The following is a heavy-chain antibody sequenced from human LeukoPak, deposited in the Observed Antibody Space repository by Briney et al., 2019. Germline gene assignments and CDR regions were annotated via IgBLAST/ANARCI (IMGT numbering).Heavy chain of an antibody. Sequence: GGSLRLSCAASGLTFSNSWMHWVRHVPGKGLVWVSRMYGDMRDISYADSVKGRFTISRDNAKNTVYLQMNSLRGEDTAVYYCASLTGLDAFDIWGQGTMVTVSS. CDR3: ASLTGLDAFDI. V-gene: IGHV3-74*01. D-gene: IGHD3-9*01. CDR2: MYGDMRDI. J-gene: IGHJ3*02. CDR1: GLTFSNSW.